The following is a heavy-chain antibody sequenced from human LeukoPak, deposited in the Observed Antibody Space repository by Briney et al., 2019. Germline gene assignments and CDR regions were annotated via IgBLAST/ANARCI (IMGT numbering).Heavy chain of an antibody. D-gene: IGHD2-2*01. Sequence: ASVKVSCKASGYTSTSYGTSWVRQAPGQGLDWMGWISAYNGNTNYAQKLQGRVTMTTDTSTSTAYVELRSLRSDDTAVYYCARVEGYCSSTSCYCTWFDPWGQGTLVTVSS. CDR2: ISAYNGNT. V-gene: IGHV1-18*01. J-gene: IGHJ5*02. CDR1: GYTSTSYG. CDR3: ARVEGYCSSTSCYCTWFDP.